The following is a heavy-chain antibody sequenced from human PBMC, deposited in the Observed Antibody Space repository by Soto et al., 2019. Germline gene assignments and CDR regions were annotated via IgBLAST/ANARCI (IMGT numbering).Heavy chain of an antibody. CDR3: ARHPRGGQWEAYYFDF. Sequence: EVQLVQSGAEVKKPGESLKISCKGSGYSFTSYWIGWVRQMPVKGLEWMGIIYPGDSDTRYSPSFQGQVTISADKSISTAYLQWSSLKASVTAMYYCARHPRGGQWEAYYFDFWGQGTLVTVSS. D-gene: IGHD1-26*01. CDR2: IYPGDSDT. J-gene: IGHJ4*02. V-gene: IGHV5-51*01. CDR1: GYSFTSYW.